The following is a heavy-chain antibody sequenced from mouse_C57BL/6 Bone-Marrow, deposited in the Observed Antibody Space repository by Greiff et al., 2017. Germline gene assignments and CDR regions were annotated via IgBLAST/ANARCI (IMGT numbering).Heavy chain of an antibody. CDR2: IYPGSGNT. CDR3: ARSKVYYDYLVYAMDY. Sequence: VQLQQSGAELVRPGASVKLSCKASGYTFTDYYINWVKQRPGQGLEWIARIYPGSGNTYYNEKFKGQATLTAEKSSSTAYMQLSRLTSEDSAVYFCARSKVYYDYLVYAMDYWGQGTSVTVSS. V-gene: IGHV1-76*01. CDR1: GYTFTDYY. D-gene: IGHD2-4*01. J-gene: IGHJ4*01.